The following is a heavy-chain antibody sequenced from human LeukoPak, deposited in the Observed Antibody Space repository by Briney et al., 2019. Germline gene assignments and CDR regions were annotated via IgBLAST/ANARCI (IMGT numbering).Heavy chain of an antibody. CDR3: AGGPMNLRKRGLLDY. V-gene: IGHV4-34*01. Sequence: PETLSLTCAVYGGSFSGYYWSWIRQPPGKGLEWIGEINHSGSTNYNPSLKSRVTISVDTSKNQFSLKLSSVTAADTAVYYCAGGPMNLRKRGLLDYWGQGTLVTVSS. J-gene: IGHJ4*02. CDR1: GGSFSGYY. CDR2: INHSGST. D-gene: IGHD3-22*01.